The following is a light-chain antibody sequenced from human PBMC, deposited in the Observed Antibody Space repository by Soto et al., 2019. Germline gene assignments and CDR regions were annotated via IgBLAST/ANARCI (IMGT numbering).Light chain of an antibody. Sequence: EIVLTQSPGTLSLSPGERVTLSCRASQSVSSSYVAWYQQKPGQAPRLLIYGASSRATGIPDRFSGSGSGTDFTLTISRLEPEDFAVYFCQQYDNSPLFSFGQGTKLEIK. V-gene: IGKV3-20*01. CDR1: QSVSSSY. CDR2: GAS. CDR3: QQYDNSPLFS. J-gene: IGKJ2*01.